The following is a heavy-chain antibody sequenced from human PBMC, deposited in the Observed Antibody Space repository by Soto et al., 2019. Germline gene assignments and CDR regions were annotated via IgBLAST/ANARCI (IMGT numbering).Heavy chain of an antibody. CDR2: INTYDGNT. CDR1: GYTFTSYY. Sequence: QVRLVQSEGEVKKPGASVKVSCKASGYTFTSYYISWVRQAPGQGLEWMGWINTYDGNTNYAQKLQGRVIMTTYTSTTTAYMELRSLRSDDTAVYYCARGDMITFGGGENSYWGQGTLVTVSS. D-gene: IGHD3-16*01. J-gene: IGHJ4*02. CDR3: ARGDMITFGGGENSY. V-gene: IGHV1-18*01.